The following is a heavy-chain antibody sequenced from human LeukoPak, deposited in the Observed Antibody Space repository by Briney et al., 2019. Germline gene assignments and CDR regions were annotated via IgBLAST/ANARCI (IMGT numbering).Heavy chain of an antibody. V-gene: IGHV3-74*01. CDR1: GFAFSMNW. CDR3: ARELSGGNDY. CDR2: IKTDGSST. D-gene: IGHD2-2*01. Sequence: GGSLRLSCAASGFAFSMNWMQWVRQAPGEGLVWVSRIKTDGSSTSYADSVKGRFTVSRDNAKNMLFLQMNSLSAEDTAVYYCARELSGGNDYWGQGTLVTVSS. J-gene: IGHJ4*02.